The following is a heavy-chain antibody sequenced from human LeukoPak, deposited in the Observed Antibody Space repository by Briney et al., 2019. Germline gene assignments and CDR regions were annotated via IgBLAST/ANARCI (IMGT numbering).Heavy chain of an antibody. V-gene: IGHV4-34*01. J-gene: IGHJ4*02. Sequence: PSETLSLTCAVYGGSFRDYYWSWIRQPPGKGLEWIGEINHSGSTNYNPSLKSRVTISVDTSKNQFSLKLSSVTAADTAVYYCARGFPGIAVAGTEYFDYWGQGTLVTVSS. CDR1: GGSFRDYY. CDR2: INHSGST. D-gene: IGHD6-19*01. CDR3: ARGFPGIAVAGTEYFDY.